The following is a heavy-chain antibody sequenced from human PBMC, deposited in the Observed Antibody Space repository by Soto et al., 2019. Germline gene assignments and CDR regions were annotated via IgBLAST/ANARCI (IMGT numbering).Heavy chain of an antibody. CDR1: GFTFSSYA. J-gene: IGHJ4*02. D-gene: IGHD3-10*01. CDR3: AKDLTLTELLSSFN. Sequence: EVQLLESGGGLVQPGGSLRLSCAASGFTFSSYAMSWVRQAPGKGLEWVSAISGSGGSTYYADSGKGRFTISRDNSKNTLYLQMNSLRAEDTAVYYCAKDLTLTELLSSFNWGQGTLVTVSS. CDR2: ISGSGGST. V-gene: IGHV3-23*01.